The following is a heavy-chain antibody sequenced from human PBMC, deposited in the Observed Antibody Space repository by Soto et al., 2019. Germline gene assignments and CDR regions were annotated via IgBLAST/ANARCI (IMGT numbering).Heavy chain of an antibody. J-gene: IGHJ4*02. Sequence: PGGSLRLSCAASGFPFSILAMSWVRQSPGKGLEWVSTISGSGGSTYYADAVKGRFTISRDNSMDTLFLQMKSLRVEDTAIYYCAKEVSLGSTVDLGYWGQGTLVTVSS. CDR2: ISGSGGST. D-gene: IGHD7-27*01. CDR1: GFPFSILA. CDR3: AKEVSLGSTVDLGY. V-gene: IGHV3-23*01.